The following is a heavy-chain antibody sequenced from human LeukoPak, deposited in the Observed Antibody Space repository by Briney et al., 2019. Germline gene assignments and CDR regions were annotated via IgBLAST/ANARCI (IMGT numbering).Heavy chain of an antibody. D-gene: IGHD6-6*01. J-gene: IGHJ4*02. V-gene: IGHV4-39*01. CDR2: IYYSGST. Sequence: SETLSLTCTVSGGSISSSSYYWGWIRQPPGKGLEWIGSIYYSGSTYYNPSLKSRVTISVDTSKNQFSLKLSSVTAADTAVYYSARLALSSSVDYWGQGTLVTVSS. CDR1: GGSISSSSYY. CDR3: ARLALSSSVDY.